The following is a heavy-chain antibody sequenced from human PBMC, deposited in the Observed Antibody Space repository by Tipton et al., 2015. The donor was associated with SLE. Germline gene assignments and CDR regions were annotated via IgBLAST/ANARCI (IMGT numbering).Heavy chain of an antibody. CDR2: ISWNSGSI. CDR1: GFTFDDYA. Sequence: RSLRLSCAASGFTFDDYAMHWVRQAPGKGLEWVSGISWNSGSIGYADSVKGRFTISRDNAKNSLYLQMNSLRAEDTALYYCAKDKTVEMAPGAFDIWGQGTMVTVSS. V-gene: IGHV3-9*01. CDR3: AKDKTVEMAPGAFDI. D-gene: IGHD5-24*01. J-gene: IGHJ3*02.